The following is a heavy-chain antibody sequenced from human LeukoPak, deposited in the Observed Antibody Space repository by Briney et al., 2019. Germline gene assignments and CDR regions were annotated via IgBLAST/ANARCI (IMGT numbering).Heavy chain of an antibody. D-gene: IGHD3-10*01. CDR2: ISGSGGST. CDR3: AKDLSMVRGVPPYFDY. J-gene: IGHJ4*02. CDR1: GFTFSNYA. V-gene: IGHV3-23*01. Sequence: PGGSLRLSCAASGFTFSNYAMSWVRQAPGKGLEWVSAISGSGGSTYYADSVKGRFTISRDNSKNTLYLQMNSLRAEDTAVYYCAKDLSMVRGVPPYFDYWGQGTLVTVSS.